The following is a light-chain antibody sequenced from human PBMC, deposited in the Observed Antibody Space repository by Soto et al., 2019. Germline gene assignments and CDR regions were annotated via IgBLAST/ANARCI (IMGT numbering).Light chain of an antibody. V-gene: IGKV3-20*01. CDR3: QQYDSSLFT. CDR1: QSVSSSY. Sequence: EIVLTQSPGTLSLSPGERATLSCRASQSVSSSYLAWYQHKPGQAPRLLIYGASSMATGIPDRFSGSGSGTYVTLTISRLEPEDFAVYYWQQYDSSLFTFCPGTKVVIK. CDR2: GAS. J-gene: IGKJ3*01.